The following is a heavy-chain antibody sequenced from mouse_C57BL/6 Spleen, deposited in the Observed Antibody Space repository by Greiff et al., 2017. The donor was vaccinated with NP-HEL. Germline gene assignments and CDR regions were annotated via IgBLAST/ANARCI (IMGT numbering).Heavy chain of an antibody. Sequence: QVHVKQPGAELVMPGASVKLSCKASGYTFTSYWMHWVKQRPGQGLEWIGEIDPSDSYTNYNQKFKGKSTLTVDKSSSTAYMQLSSLTSEDSAVYYCARSGQTGAPFAYWGQGTLVTVSA. V-gene: IGHV1-69*01. CDR3: ARSGQTGAPFAY. CDR2: IDPSDSYT. D-gene: IGHD3-1*01. J-gene: IGHJ3*01. CDR1: GYTFTSYW.